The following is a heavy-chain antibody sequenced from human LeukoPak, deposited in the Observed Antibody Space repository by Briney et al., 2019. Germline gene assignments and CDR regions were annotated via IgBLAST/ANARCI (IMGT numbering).Heavy chain of an antibody. D-gene: IGHD3-16*02. J-gene: IGHJ4*02. V-gene: IGHV1-18*01. CDR2: ISAYNGNT. CDR1: GYTFTSYG. CDR3: ARDINYVWGSYRSHGEDY. Sequence: GASVKVSCKTSGYTFTSYGISWVRQAPGQGLEWTGWISAYNGNTNYAQKFQGRVTMTRDTSISTAYMELSRLRSDDTAVYYCARDINYVWGSYRSHGEDYWGQGTLVTVSS.